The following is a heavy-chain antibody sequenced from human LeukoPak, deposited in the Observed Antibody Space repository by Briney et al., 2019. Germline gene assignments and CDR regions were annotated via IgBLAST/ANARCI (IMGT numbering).Heavy chain of an antibody. CDR1: GGSISSGGYS. CDR3: ARGGAARLHFQN. V-gene: IGHV4-30-2*01. J-gene: IGHJ1*01. Sequence: SQTLSLTCAVSGGSISSGGYSWSWIRQPPGKGLEWIGYIYHSGSTYYNPSLKSRVTISVDRSKNQFSLKLSSVTAADTAVYYCARGGAARLHFQNWGQGTLVTVSS. CDR2: IYHSGST. D-gene: IGHD6-6*01.